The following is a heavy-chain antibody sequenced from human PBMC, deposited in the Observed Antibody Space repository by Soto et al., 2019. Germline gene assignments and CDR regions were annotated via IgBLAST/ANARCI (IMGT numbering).Heavy chain of an antibody. CDR1: GGSISSYY. D-gene: IGHD3-22*01. CDR2: IYTSGST. J-gene: IGHJ3*02. V-gene: IGHV4-4*07. Sequence: SETLSLTCTVSGGSISSYYWSWIRQPAGKGLEWIGRIYTSGSTNYNPSLKSRVTMSVDTSKNQFSLKLSSVTAADTAVYYCARDGRYYYDSSGEGLAFDIWGQGTMVTVSS. CDR3: ARDGRYYYDSSGEGLAFDI.